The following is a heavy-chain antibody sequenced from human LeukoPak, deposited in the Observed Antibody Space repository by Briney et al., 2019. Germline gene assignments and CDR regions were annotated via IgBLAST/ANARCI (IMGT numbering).Heavy chain of an antibody. V-gene: IGHV3-30-3*01. J-gene: IGHJ4*02. D-gene: IGHD4-17*01. Sequence: PGRSLRLSCAASGFTFSSYAMHWVRQAPGKGLEWVAVISYDGSNKYYADSVKGRFTISRDNSKNTLYLQMNSLRAEDTAVYYCARDVFEDGDYFDYWGQGTLVTVSS. CDR1: GFTFSSYA. CDR3: ARDVFEDGDYFDY. CDR2: ISYDGSNK.